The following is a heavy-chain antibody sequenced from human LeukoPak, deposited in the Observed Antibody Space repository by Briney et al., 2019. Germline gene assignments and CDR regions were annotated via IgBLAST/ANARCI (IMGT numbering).Heavy chain of an antibody. CDR1: GGSISSYY. D-gene: IGHD3-22*01. CDR3: ARGYYDSSGYSPGDY. CDR2: IYYSGST. Sequence: SETLSLTCTVSGGSISSYYWSWLRQPPGKGLEWIGYIYYSGSTNYNPSLKSRVTISVDTSKNQFSLKLSSVTAADTAVYYCARGYYDSSGYSPGDYWGQGTLVTVSS. J-gene: IGHJ4*02. V-gene: IGHV4-59*01.